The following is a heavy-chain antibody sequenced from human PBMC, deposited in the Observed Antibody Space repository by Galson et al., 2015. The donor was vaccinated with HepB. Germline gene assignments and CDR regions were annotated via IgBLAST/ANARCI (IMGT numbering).Heavy chain of an antibody. CDR2: ITDRGAT. V-gene: IGHV4-59*08. D-gene: IGHD3-10*01. CDR1: GGSMKNYF. CDR3: ARTTPSYGRHWPYFDS. Sequence: ETLSLTCTVSGGSMKNYFWSWLRQSPGQGLEWIGYITDRGATKYTPSLTSRVTISSDTSKIHFSLRLTSVTAADTAKYYCARTTPSYGRHWPYFDSWGLGVLVHVSS. J-gene: IGHJ4*02.